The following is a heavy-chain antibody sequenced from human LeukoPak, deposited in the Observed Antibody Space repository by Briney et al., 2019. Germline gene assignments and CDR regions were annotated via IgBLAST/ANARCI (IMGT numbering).Heavy chain of an antibody. J-gene: IGHJ6*04. D-gene: IGHD3-10*02. CDR1: GFTFSSYG. CDR2: ISGSGGST. V-gene: IGHV3-23*01. CDR3: AELGITMIGGV. Sequence: GGSLRLSCAPSGFTFSSYGMSWVRQAPGKGLEWGSAISGSGGSTYYADSVKGRFTISRDNSKNTLYLQMNSLRAEDTAVYYCAELGITMIGGVWGKGTTVTISS.